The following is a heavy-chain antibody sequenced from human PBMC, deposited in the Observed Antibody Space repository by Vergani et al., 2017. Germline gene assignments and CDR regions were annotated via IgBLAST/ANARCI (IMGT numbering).Heavy chain of an antibody. Sequence: EVQLEESGGGLVLPGRSLRLSCVAPGFTSAGYAMHWVRQAPGKGLEWVSGISWISNRIGYADSVKGRFTISRDNAKNSLYLQMNSLRAEDTALYYCAKDLGTSSGGGWFDPGGQGTLVTVSS. CDR3: AKDLGTSSGGGWFDP. CDR2: ISWISNRI. J-gene: IGHJ5*02. V-gene: IGHV3-9*02. CDR1: GFTSAGYA. D-gene: IGHD6-6*01.